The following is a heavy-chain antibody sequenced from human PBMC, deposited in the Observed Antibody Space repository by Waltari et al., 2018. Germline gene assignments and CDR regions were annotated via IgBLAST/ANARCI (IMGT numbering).Heavy chain of an antibody. Sequence: QVQLVQSGAEVKKPGASVKVSCKASGYTFTSYDINWVRQATGQGLEWRGWTNPNSGNTGYAQKFQGRVTMTRNTSISTAYMELSSLRSEDTAVYYCARVGHDFWSGYYTSYGMDVWGQGTTVTVSS. V-gene: IGHV1-8*01. J-gene: IGHJ6*02. D-gene: IGHD3-3*01. CDR2: TNPNSGNT. CDR3: ARVGHDFWSGYYTSYGMDV. CDR1: GYTFTSYD.